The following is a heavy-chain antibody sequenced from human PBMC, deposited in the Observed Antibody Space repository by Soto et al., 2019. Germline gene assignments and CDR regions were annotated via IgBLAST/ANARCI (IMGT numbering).Heavy chain of an antibody. CDR1: GFTFSDHY. Sequence: GGSLRLSCAASGFTFSDHYMDWVRQAPGKGLEWVGRTRNKANSYTTEYAASVKGRFTISRDDSKNSLYLQMNSLKTEDTAVYYCARVVAEDSSGYYFDYWGQGTLVTVSS. J-gene: IGHJ4*02. D-gene: IGHD3-22*01. V-gene: IGHV3-72*01. CDR2: TRNKANSYTT. CDR3: ARVVAEDSSGYYFDY.